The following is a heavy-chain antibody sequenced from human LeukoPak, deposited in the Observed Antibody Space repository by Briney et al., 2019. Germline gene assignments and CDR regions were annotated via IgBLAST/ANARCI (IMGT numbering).Heavy chain of an antibody. CDR2: ISSSSSYI. D-gene: IGHD6-6*01. J-gene: IGHJ6*02. Sequence: GGSLRLSCAASGFSFSSYRMNWGRQAPGKGLELVSSISSSSSYIYYADSVKGRFTISRDNAKNSLYLQMNSLRAEDTAVFYCARDSSSSNYYYGMDVWGQGTTVTVSS. CDR3: ARDSSSSNYYYGMDV. CDR1: GFSFSSYR. V-gene: IGHV3-21*01.